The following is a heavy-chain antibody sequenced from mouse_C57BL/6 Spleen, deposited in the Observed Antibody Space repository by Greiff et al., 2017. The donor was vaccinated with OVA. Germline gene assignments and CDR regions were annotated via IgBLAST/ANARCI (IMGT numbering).Heavy chain of an antibody. D-gene: IGHD2-3*01. CDR2: IDPSDSYT. V-gene: IGHV1-59*01. CDR1: GYTFTSYW. Sequence: QVQLQQPGAELVRPGTSVKLSCKASGYTFTSYWMHWVKQRPGQGLEWIGVIDPSDSYTNYNQKFKGKATLTVDTSSSTDYMQLSSLTSEDSAVYCCARGRYDGYYYAMDYWGQGTSVTVSS. CDR3: ARGRYDGYYYAMDY. J-gene: IGHJ4*01.